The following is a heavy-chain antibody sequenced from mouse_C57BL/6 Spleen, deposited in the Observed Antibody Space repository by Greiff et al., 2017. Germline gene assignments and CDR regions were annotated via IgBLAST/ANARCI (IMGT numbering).Heavy chain of an antibody. J-gene: IGHJ1*03. V-gene: IGHV1-15*01. CDR2: IDPETGGT. CDR3: TRGYEYDRDWYFEV. Sequence: QVQLKEPGAELVRPGASVTLSCKASGYTFTDYEMHWVKQTPVHGLEWIGAIDPETGGTAYNQKFKGKAILTADKSSSTAYMELRSLTSEDSAVYYCTRGYEYDRDWYFEVWGRGTTVTVAS. CDR1: GYTFTDYE. D-gene: IGHD2-4*01.